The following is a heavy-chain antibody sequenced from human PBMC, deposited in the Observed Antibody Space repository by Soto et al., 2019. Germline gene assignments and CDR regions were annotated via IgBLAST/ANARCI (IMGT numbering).Heavy chain of an antibody. V-gene: IGHV4-59*12. CDR2: IYYSGST. D-gene: IGHD6-13*01. CDR1: GGSISSYY. Sequence: QVQLQESGPGLVKPSETLSLTCTVSGGSISSYYWSWIRQPPGKGLEWIGYIYYSGSTNYNPSLKSRVTISVDTCKDQCPLELSSVTAADTAVYYCARMRGRWYDAFDIGGQGTMVTVSS. CDR3: ARMRGRWYDAFDI. J-gene: IGHJ3*02.